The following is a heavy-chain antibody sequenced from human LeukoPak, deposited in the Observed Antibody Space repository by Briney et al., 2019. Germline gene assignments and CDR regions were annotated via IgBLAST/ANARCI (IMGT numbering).Heavy chain of an antibody. CDR2: IRYDGSNK. D-gene: IGHD6-19*01. CDR1: GFTFSSYG. J-gene: IGHJ4*02. Sequence: GGSLRLSCAASGFTFSSYGMHWVRQAPGKGLEWVAFIRYDGSNKYYADSVKGRFTISRDNAKNSLYLQMNSLRAEDTAVYYCAREANAVASFDYWGQGTLVTVSS. CDR3: AREANAVASFDY. V-gene: IGHV3-30*02.